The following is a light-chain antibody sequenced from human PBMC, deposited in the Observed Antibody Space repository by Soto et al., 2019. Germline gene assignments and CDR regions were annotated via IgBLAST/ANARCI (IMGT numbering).Light chain of an antibody. V-gene: IGLV2-14*01. CDR1: SSDVGGYNY. CDR3: SSYTSSSTTYV. CDR2: EVS. Sequence: QSVLTQPASVSGSPGQSITISCTGTSSDVGGYNYVSWYQQHPGKAPKLMIYEVSNRPSGVSNRFSGSKSGNTASLTISGLQAEDEADYYCSSYTSSSTTYVSGNGTKVTVL. J-gene: IGLJ1*01.